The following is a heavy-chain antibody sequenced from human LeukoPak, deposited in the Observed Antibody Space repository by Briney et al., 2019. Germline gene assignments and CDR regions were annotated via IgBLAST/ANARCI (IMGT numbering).Heavy chain of an antibody. V-gene: IGHV3-21*01. J-gene: IGHJ4*02. D-gene: IGHD6-13*01. Sequence: PGGSLRLSCAASGFTFSSYSMKWARQAPGKGLEWVSSISSSSSYIYYADSVKGRFTISRDNAKNSLYLQMNSLRAEDTAVHYCASDLAPWRAGTDIFDYWGQGTLVTVSS. CDR3: ASDLAPWRAGTDIFDY. CDR1: GFTFSSYS. CDR2: ISSSSSYI.